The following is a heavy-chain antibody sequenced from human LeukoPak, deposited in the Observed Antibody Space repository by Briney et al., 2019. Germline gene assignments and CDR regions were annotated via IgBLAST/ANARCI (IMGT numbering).Heavy chain of an antibody. V-gene: IGHV4-38-2*01. J-gene: IGHJ4*02. D-gene: IGHD5-24*01. CDR3: ARHMRMATTPFDY. CDR1: GYSISGGYY. CDR2: IYHSGST. Sequence: PSETLSLTCAVSGYSISGGYYWGWIRQPPGKGLEWIGSIYHSGSTYYNPSLKSRVTISVDTSKNQFSLKLSSVTAADTAVYYCARHMRMATTPFDYWGQGTLVTVSS.